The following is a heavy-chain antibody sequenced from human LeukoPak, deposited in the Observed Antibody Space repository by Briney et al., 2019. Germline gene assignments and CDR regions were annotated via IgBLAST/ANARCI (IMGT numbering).Heavy chain of an antibody. J-gene: IGHJ6*02. CDR3: AKDPTGYYYGMDV. CDR2: ISYDGSNK. Sequence: GGSLRLSCAASGFTFSGYGMHWVRQAPGKGLEWVAVISYDGSNKYYADSVKGRFTISRDNSKNTLYLQMNSLRAEDTAVYYCAKDPTGYYYGMDVWGQGTTVTVSS. V-gene: IGHV3-30*18. CDR1: GFTFSGYG. D-gene: IGHD4-11*01.